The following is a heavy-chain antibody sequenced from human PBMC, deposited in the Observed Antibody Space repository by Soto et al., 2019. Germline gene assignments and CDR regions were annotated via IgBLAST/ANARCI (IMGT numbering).Heavy chain of an antibody. J-gene: IGHJ6*02. Sequence: QVQLVQSWAEVKKPGSSAKVSCKASGGTFSSYTISWVRQSPGQGLEWMGRLSPILGIANYAQKFQGRVTITADKSTSTAYMELSSLRSEDTAVYYCARRTVVVPAARDDLDYYFGMDVWGPGPTVNGSS. CDR1: GGTFSSYT. CDR3: ARRTVVVPAARDDLDYYFGMDV. CDR2: LSPILGIA. D-gene: IGHD2-2*01. V-gene: IGHV1-69*02.